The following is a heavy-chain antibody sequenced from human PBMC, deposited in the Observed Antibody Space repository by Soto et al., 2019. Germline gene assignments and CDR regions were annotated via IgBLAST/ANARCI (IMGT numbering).Heavy chain of an antibody. J-gene: IGHJ4*02. CDR2: IYCSGST. Sequence: KASETLSLTCTASGGSISSYYWSWMRQPPGKGLEWIGYIYCSGSTNYNPSLKSRVTISVDTSKNQFSLKLSSVTAADTAVYYCAREVGDDSSGLGFWGQGTQVTVS. CDR3: AREVGDDSSGLGF. V-gene: IGHV4-59*01. D-gene: IGHD3-22*01. CDR1: GGSISSYY.